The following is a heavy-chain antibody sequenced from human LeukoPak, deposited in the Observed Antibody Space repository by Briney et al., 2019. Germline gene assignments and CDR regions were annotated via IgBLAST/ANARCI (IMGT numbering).Heavy chain of an antibody. CDR1: GFTFSSYD. Sequence: GGSLRLSCAASGFTFSSYDMHWVRQATGKGLEWVSAIGTGDDTYYPDSVKGRFTISRDNAKNSLYLQMNSLRAEDTAVYYCAKSAVWLPKNVADYWGQGTLVTVSS. J-gene: IGHJ4*02. D-gene: IGHD5-18*01. CDR2: IGTGDDT. V-gene: IGHV3-13*01. CDR3: AKSAVWLPKNVADY.